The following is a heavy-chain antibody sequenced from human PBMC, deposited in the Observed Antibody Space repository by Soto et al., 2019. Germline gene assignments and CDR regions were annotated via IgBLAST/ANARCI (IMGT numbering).Heavy chain of an antibody. Sequence: LRLSCAASGFTFSSYGMHWVRQAPGKGLEWVAVISYDGSNKYYADSVKGRFTISRDNSKNTLYLQMNSLRAEDTAVYYCAKMGYCSGGSCSGWGQGTLVTVSS. J-gene: IGHJ4*02. CDR2: ISYDGSNK. V-gene: IGHV3-30*18. CDR3: AKMGYCSGGSCSG. D-gene: IGHD2-15*01. CDR1: GFTFSSYG.